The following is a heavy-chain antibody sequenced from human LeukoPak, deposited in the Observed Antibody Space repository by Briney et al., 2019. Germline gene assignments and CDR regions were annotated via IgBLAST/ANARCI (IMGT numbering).Heavy chain of an antibody. J-gene: IGHJ5*02. CDR2: IYTSGST. D-gene: IGHD4-17*01. V-gene: IGHV4-61*02. Sequence: SETLSLTCTVSGGSISSGSYYWSWIRQPAGKGLEWIGRIYTSGSTNYNPSLKSRVTISVDTSKNQFSLKLSSVTASDTAVYYCATSPVTTWWFDPWGQGTLVTVSS. CDR3: ATSPVTTWWFDP. CDR1: GGSISSGSYY.